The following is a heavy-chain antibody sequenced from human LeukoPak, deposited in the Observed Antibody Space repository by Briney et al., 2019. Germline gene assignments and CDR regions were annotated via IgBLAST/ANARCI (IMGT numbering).Heavy chain of an antibody. V-gene: IGHV3-66*01. CDR2: IHRGGNT. CDR3: ARDPGYGLGVDYGDY. Sequence: PGGSLRLSCAASGFAVSGNYMSWVRQAPGKGLEWLSVIHRGGNTYYADSVKGRFTISRDSSKNTVFLQMDSLRAADTAVYYCARDPGYGLGVDYGDYWGQGTLVTVSS. J-gene: IGHJ4*02. CDR1: GFAVSGNY. D-gene: IGHD3-10*01.